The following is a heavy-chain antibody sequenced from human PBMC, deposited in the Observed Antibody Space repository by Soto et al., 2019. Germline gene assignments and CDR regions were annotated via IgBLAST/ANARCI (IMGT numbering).Heavy chain of an antibody. Sequence: PSETLSLTCTVSGGSISSSSYYWGWIRQPPGKGLEWIGSIYYSGSTYYNPSLKSRVTISVDTSKNQFSLKLSSVTAADTAVYYCARQSSGWYSDYYYYGMDVWGQGTTVT. D-gene: IGHD6-19*01. J-gene: IGHJ6*02. CDR2: IYYSGST. V-gene: IGHV4-39*01. CDR3: ARQSSGWYSDYYYYGMDV. CDR1: GGSISSSSYY.